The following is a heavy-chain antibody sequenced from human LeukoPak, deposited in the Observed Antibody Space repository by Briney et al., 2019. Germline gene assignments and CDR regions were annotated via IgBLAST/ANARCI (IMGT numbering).Heavy chain of an antibody. Sequence: GGSLRLSCAASGFTFSSYGMHWVRQAPGKGLEWVAVISYDGSNKYYADSVKGRFTISRDNPKNTLYLQMNSLRAEDTAVYYCXKDRRVGATRDDAFDIWGQGTMVTVSS. J-gene: IGHJ3*02. CDR2: ISYDGSNK. CDR3: XKDRRVGATRDDAFDI. CDR1: GFTFSSYG. V-gene: IGHV3-30*18. D-gene: IGHD1-26*01.